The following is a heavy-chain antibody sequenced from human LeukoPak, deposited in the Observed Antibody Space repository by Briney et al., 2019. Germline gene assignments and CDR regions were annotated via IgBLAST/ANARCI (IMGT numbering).Heavy chain of an antibody. Sequence: GGSLRLSCAASGFTFSNYDINWVRQAPGKGLERVSAITGSGDRTYYADSVKGRFTISRDNSKSTLYLKMNSLRAEDTAVYYCSGYYYGSGSYDYWGQGTLVTVSS. V-gene: IGHV3-23*01. CDR1: GFTFSNYD. J-gene: IGHJ4*02. CDR3: SGYYYGSGSYDY. CDR2: ITGSGDRT. D-gene: IGHD3-10*01.